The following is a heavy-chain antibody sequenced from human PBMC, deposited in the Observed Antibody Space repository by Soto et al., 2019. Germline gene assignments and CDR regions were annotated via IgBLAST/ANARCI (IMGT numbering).Heavy chain of an antibody. D-gene: IGHD1-26*01. CDR1: GYSFTSYW. V-gene: IGHV5-51*01. CDR2: IYPGDSDT. J-gene: IGHJ5*02. CDR3: ARGSLVGATLVNWFDP. Sequence: GASLXISCKGSGYSFTSYWIGWVRQMPGKGLEWMGIIYPGDSDTRYSPSFQGQVTISADKSISTAYLQWSSLKASDTAMYYCARGSLVGATLVNWFDPWGQGTLVTVSS.